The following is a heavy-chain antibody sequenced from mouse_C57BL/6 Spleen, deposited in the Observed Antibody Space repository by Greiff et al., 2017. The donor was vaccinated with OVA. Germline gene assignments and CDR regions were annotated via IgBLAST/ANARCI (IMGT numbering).Heavy chain of an antibody. J-gene: IGHJ4*01. Sequence: VKVVESGPGLVQPSQSLSITCTVSGFSLTSYGVHWVRQSPGKGLEWLGVIWRGGSTDYNAAFMSRLSITKDNSRSQVFFKMNILQADDTAIYYCAKNYDGYLYYSMDYWGQGTSVTVSS. D-gene: IGHD2-3*01. CDR1: GFSLTSYG. CDR3: AKNYDGYLYYSMDY. V-gene: IGHV2-5*01. CDR2: IWRGGST.